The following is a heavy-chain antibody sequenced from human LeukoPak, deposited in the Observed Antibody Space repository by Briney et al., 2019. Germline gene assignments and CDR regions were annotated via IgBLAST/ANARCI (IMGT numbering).Heavy chain of an antibody. J-gene: IGHJ6*04. Sequence: PSETLSLTCAVYGGSFSGYYWSWIRQPPGKGLEWIGEINHSGSTNYNPSLKSRVTISVDTSKNQFSLKLSSVTAADTAVYYCASLKPKRATYYYGSGRVGMDVWGKGTTVTISS. CDR2: INHSGST. D-gene: IGHD3-10*01. CDR3: ASLKPKRATYYYGSGRVGMDV. CDR1: GGSFSGYY. V-gene: IGHV4-34*01.